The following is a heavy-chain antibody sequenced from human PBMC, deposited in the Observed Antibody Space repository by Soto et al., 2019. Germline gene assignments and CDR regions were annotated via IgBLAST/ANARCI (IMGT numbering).Heavy chain of an antibody. V-gene: IGHV3-7*03. D-gene: IGHD7-27*01. Sequence: GGSLRLSCAASGFTLSNYWMTWVRQAPGKGLEWVANINKDGSQKNYVDSVKGRFTIARDNGQNSLSLQINSLRVEDTAVYYCVRELGLAYWGGGALVTVYS. CDR1: GFTLSNYW. CDR2: INKDGSQK. J-gene: IGHJ4*02. CDR3: VRELGLAY.